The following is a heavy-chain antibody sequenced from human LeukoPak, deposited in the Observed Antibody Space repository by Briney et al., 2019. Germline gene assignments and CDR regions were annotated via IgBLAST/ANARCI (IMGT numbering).Heavy chain of an antibody. Sequence: ASVKVSCNSSGGTFTDYRISWVRHPPGQGLEWMGGIIPIFTTANYAMQFQGRVTITAETATNTAYMDLTSLRSEDRAVYYCASDGGFEYYFDYWGQGTLLSVPS. CDR1: GGTFTDYR. D-gene: IGHD2/OR15-2a*01. CDR3: ASDGGFEYYFDY. V-gene: IGHV1-69*06. J-gene: IGHJ4*02. CDR2: IIPIFTTA.